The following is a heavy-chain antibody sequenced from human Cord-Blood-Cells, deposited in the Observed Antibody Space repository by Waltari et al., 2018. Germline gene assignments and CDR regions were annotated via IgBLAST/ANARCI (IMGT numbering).Heavy chain of an antibody. J-gene: IGHJ4*02. CDR3: ARRVRRDGYTHWDY. V-gene: IGHV1-8*03. CDR2: MNPNSGNT. D-gene: IGHD5-12*01. Sequence: QVQLVQSGAEVKKPGASVKVSCKESGDTFSRYAINWVRQATGQGLEWMGWMNPNSGNTGYAQKFQGRVTITRNTSISTAYMELSSLRSEDTAVYYCARRVRRDGYTHWDYWGQGTLVTVSS. CDR1: GDTFSRYA.